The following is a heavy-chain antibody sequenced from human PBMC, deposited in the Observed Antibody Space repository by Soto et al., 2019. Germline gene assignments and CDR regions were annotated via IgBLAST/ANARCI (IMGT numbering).Heavy chain of an antibody. V-gene: IGHV4-59*01. D-gene: IGHD2-21*02. CDR1: GDSISNYF. Sequence: PSETLSLTCTVSGDSISNYFWSWIRQPPGKGLEWIGYIYYSGSTNYNPSLKSRVTISVDTSKNQFSLKLSSVTAADTAVYYCARVGYGGGDCSFPDYWGQGTLVTVSS. CDR2: IYYSGST. J-gene: IGHJ4*02. CDR3: ARVGYGGGDCSFPDY.